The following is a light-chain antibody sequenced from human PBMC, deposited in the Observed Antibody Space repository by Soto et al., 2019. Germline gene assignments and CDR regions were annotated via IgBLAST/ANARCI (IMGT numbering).Light chain of an antibody. J-gene: IGLJ2*01. CDR2: GNS. Sequence: QSVLTQPPSVSGAPGQRVTISCTGSSSNIGAGYDVHWYQQLPGTAPKLLIYGNSNRPSGVTDRFSCSKSGTSTSLAITGRQAEDEADYYCQSYDSSRSAHVVFGGGTKLTVL. V-gene: IGLV1-40*01. CDR1: SSNIGAGYD. CDR3: QSYDSSRSAHVV.